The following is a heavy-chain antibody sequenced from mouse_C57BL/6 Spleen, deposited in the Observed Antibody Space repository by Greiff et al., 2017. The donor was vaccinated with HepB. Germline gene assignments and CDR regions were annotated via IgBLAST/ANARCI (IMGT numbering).Heavy chain of an antibody. CDR1: GYAFSSSW. J-gene: IGHJ2*01. Sequence: QVQLQQSGPELVKPGASVKISCKASGYAFSSSWMNWVKQRPGKGLEWIGRIYPGDGDTNYNGKFKGKATLTADKSSSTAYMQLSSLTSEDSAVYFCARWELRLPYYFDYWGQGTTLTVSS. V-gene: IGHV1-82*01. CDR2: IYPGDGDT. D-gene: IGHD3-2*02. CDR3: ARWELRLPYYFDY.